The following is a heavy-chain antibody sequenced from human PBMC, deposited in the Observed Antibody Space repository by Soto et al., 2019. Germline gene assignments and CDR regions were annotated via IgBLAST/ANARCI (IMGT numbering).Heavy chain of an antibody. D-gene: IGHD2-15*01. CDR2: IYYRGNT. CDR3: AREGGGYCSGGSCQVDY. J-gene: IGHJ4*02. V-gene: IGHV4-39*02. Sequence: LSLTCTVSGGSISSYYWSWIRQPPGKGLEWIGSIYYRGNTYYNPSLKSRVTISVDTSKNQFSLKLSSVTAADTAVYYCAREGGGYCSGGSCQVDYWGQGTLVTVSS. CDR1: GGSISSYY.